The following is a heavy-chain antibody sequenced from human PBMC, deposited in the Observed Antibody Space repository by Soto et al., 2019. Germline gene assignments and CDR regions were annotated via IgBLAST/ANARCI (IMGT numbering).Heavy chain of an antibody. V-gene: IGHV3-48*01. Sequence: EVQLLESGGGLVQPGGSLRLSCAASGFTFSSYSMNWVRQAPGKGLEWVSYISSSSSTIHYADSVKGRFTISRDNAKNSLYLQMNSLRAEDTAVYYCASWSSTYGGGHWGQGTLVTVSS. J-gene: IGHJ4*02. CDR3: ASWSSTYGGGH. CDR1: GFTFSSYS. D-gene: IGHD6-13*01. CDR2: ISSSSSTI.